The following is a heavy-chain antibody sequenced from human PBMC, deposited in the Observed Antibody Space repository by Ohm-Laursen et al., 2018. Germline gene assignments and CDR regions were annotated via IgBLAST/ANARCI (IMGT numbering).Heavy chain of an antibody. Sequence: SLRLSCTASGFSFSSTTMSWVRQAPGKGLEWVSTIVSSGGSAYYADSVKGRFTISRDNSNNTLYLQMNSLRAEDTAVYYCAMPNYYDSSGYYGMDVWGQGTTVTVSS. V-gene: IGHV3-23*01. CDR2: IVSSGGSA. J-gene: IGHJ6*02. D-gene: IGHD3-22*01. CDR1: GFSFSSTT. CDR3: AMPNYYDSSGYYGMDV.